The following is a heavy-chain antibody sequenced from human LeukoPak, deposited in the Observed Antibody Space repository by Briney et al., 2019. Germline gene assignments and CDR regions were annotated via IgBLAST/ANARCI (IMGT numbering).Heavy chain of an antibody. D-gene: IGHD3-10*01. Sequence: ASVKVSCKASGYTFTSYAMNWVRQAPGQGLEWMGWINPNSGGTNYAQKFQGRVTMTRDTSISTAYMELSRLRSDDTAVYYCARDVSGYYGSGSYFPLYYFDYWGQGTLVTVSS. J-gene: IGHJ4*02. CDR2: INPNSGGT. CDR3: ARDVSGYYGSGSYFPLYYFDY. CDR1: GYTFTSYA. V-gene: IGHV1-2*02.